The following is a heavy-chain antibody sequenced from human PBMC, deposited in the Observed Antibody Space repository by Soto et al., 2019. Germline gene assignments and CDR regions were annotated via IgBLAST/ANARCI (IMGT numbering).Heavy chain of an antibody. V-gene: IGHV4-61*08. CDR3: AREGIAAAGDFDY. J-gene: IGHJ4*02. CDR2: IYYSGST. Sequence: PSETLSLTCTVSGGFISSGGYYWSWIRQHPGKGLEWIGYIYYSGSTNYNPSLKSRVTISVDTSKNQFSLKLSSVTAADTAVYYCAREGIAAAGDFDYWGQGTLVTVSS. CDR1: GGFISSGGYY. D-gene: IGHD6-13*01.